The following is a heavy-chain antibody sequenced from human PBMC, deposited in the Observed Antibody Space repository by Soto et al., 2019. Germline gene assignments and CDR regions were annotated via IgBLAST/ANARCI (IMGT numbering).Heavy chain of an antibody. D-gene: IGHD3-10*01. J-gene: IGHJ6*02. CDR2: IYSGGST. CDR1: GFTVSSNY. CDR3: ARDLGSGKPYYYYAMDV. Sequence: GGSLRLSCAASGFTVSSNYMSWVRQAPGKGLEWVSVIYSGGSTYYADSVKGRFTISRDNSKNTLYLQMNSLRAEDTAVYYCARDLGSGKPYYYYAMDVWGQGTTVTVSS. V-gene: IGHV3-53*01.